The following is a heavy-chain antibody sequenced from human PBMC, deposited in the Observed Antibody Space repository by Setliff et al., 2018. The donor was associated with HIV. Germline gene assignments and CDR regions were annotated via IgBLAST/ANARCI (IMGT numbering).Heavy chain of an antibody. D-gene: IGHD3-22*01. CDR3: ARDRLTYYFDY. V-gene: IGHV4-39*07. CDR2: IYHSGST. CDR1: GGSISRGSYY. Sequence: SETLSLTCTVSGGSISRGSYYWGWIRQPPGKVLEWIGSIYHSGSTNYNPSLKSRVTMSVDTSKNQFSLKLSSVTAADTAVYYCARDRLTYYFDYWGQGILVTVSS. J-gene: IGHJ4*02.